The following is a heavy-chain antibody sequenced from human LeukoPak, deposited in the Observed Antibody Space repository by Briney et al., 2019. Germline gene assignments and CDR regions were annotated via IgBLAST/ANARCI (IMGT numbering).Heavy chain of an antibody. CDR1: GYSFTSYW. D-gene: IGHD4-23*01. CDR2: IYPGDSDT. J-gene: IGHJ3*02. Sequence: GESLKISCKGSGYSFTSYWIGWVRQMPGKGLEWMGIIYPGDSDTKYSPSFQGQVTISADKSISTAYLQWSSLKASDTAMYYCARQDTVVKRAFDIWGQGTMVTVSS. V-gene: IGHV5-51*01. CDR3: ARQDTVVKRAFDI.